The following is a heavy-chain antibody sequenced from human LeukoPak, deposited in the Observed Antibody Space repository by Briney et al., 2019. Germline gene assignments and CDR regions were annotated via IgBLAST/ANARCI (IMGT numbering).Heavy chain of an antibody. V-gene: IGHV3-7*01. D-gene: IGHD6-19*01. J-gene: IGHJ4*02. CDR3: ARDPSVAPLDY. CDR1: GFTFSSYW. CDR2: IKQDGSEK. Sequence: GGSLRLSCADSGFTFSSYWMSRVRQAPGKGLEWVANIKQDGSEKYYVDSVKGRFTISRDNAKNSLYLQMNSLRAEDTAVYYCARDPSVAPLDYWGQGTLVTVSS.